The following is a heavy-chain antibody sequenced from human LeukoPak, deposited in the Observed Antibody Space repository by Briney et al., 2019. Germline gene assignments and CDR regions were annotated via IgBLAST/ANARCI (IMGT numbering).Heavy chain of an antibody. CDR3: ARAPVGMRGYDGNYHWYFDL. J-gene: IGHJ2*01. CDR1: GGTFSSYA. V-gene: IGHV1-69*01. CDR2: IIPIFGTA. D-gene: IGHD5-12*01. Sequence: GASVKVSCKASGGTFSSYAISWVRQAPGQGLEWMGGIIPIFGTASYAQKFQGRVTITADESTSTAYMELSSLRSEDTAVYYCARAPVGMRGYDGNYHWYFDLWGRGTLVTVSS.